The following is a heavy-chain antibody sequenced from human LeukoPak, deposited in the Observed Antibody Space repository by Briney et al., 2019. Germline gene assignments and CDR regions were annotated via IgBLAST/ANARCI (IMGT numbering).Heavy chain of an antibody. V-gene: IGHV3-74*01. J-gene: IGHJ2*01. D-gene: IGHD2-15*01. CDR2: MYSDGSST. CDR1: AFTFSSYW. CDR3: ARGSDCSGGSCYSYWYFDL. Sequence: GGSLRLSCAASAFTFSSYWMHWVRQAPGKGLVWVSRMYSDGSSTSYADSVKGRFTISRDNAKNTLYLQMNSLRAEDTAMYYCARGSDCSGGSCYSYWYFDLWGRGTLVTVSS.